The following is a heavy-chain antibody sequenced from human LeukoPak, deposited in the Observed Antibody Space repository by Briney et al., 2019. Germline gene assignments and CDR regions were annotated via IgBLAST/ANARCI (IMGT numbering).Heavy chain of an antibody. V-gene: IGHV5-51*01. J-gene: IGHJ4*02. D-gene: IGHD1-14*01. CDR3: ARSWVSGYGTVLDY. CDR2: IYPGDSDT. CDR1: GYSLTNYW. Sequence: GESLKISCKGSGYSLTNYWIGWVRQMPGKGLEWMGIIYPGDSDTRYSPSLQGQVTISADKSISTAYLQWSSLRASDTAIYYCARSWVSGYGTVLDYWGQGTLVTVSS.